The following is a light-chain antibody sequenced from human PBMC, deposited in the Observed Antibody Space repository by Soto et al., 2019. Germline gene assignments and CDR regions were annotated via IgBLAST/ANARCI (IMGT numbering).Light chain of an antibody. CDR1: QSVSNNY. V-gene: IGKV3-20*01. Sequence: EIVLTQSPGTLSLSPGERATLSCRASQSVSNNYLAWYQQKPGQAPRLLIYDASSRATGIPDRFSGGGSGTDFTLTISRLEPEDFAVYYYQQDGSSPPVTFGEGTKEDIK. CDR3: QQDGSSPPVT. J-gene: IGKJ4*01. CDR2: DAS.